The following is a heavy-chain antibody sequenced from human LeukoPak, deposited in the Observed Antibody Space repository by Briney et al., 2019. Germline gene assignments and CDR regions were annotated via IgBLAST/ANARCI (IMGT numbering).Heavy chain of an antibody. CDR2: IYTSGST. V-gene: IGHV4-4*07. Sequence: PSETLSLTCTVSGGSISSYYWSWIRQPAGKGLEWIGRIYTSGSTNYNPSLKSRVTMSVDTSKNQFSLKLSSVTAADTAVYYCARDRSVGYYGSGRVDAFDIWGQGTMVTVSS. CDR3: ARDRSVGYYGSGRVDAFDI. J-gene: IGHJ3*02. D-gene: IGHD3-10*01. CDR1: GGSISSYY.